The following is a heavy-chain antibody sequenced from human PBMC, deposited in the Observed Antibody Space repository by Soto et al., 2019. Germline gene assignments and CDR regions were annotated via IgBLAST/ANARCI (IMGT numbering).Heavy chain of an antibody. CDR3: ARGRLYYDFWSGHHTAPYSYYGMDV. J-gene: IGHJ6*02. CDR1: GGSFSGYY. V-gene: IGHV4-34*01. Sequence: PSETLSLTCAVYGGSFSGYYWSWIRQPPGKGLEWIGEINHSGSTNYNPSLKSRVTISVDTSKNQFSLKLSSVTAADTAVYYCARGRLYYDFWSGHHTAPYSYYGMDVWGQGTTVIVSS. CDR2: INHSGST. D-gene: IGHD3-3*01.